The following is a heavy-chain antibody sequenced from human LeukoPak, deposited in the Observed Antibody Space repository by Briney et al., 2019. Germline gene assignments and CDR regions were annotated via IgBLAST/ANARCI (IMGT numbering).Heavy chain of an antibody. J-gene: IGHJ4*02. CDR1: GGSFSGYY. D-gene: IGHD2-2*01. Sequence: PSETLSLTCAVYGGSFSGYYWSWIRQPPGKGLEWIGEINHSGSTNYNPSLKSRVTISVDTSKNQFSLKLSSVTAADTAAYYCVRRLGIVVVPAAFDYWGQGTLVTVSS. CDR3: VRRLGIVVVPAAFDY. V-gene: IGHV4-34*01. CDR2: INHSGST.